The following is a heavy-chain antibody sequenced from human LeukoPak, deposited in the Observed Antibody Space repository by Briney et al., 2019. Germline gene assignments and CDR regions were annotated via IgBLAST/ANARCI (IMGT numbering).Heavy chain of an antibody. D-gene: IGHD6-13*01. CDR2: ISGSGGST. Sequence: GGSLRLSCAVSGFAFGSEAMSWVRQSPARGLEWVSAISGSGGSTYYADSVKGRFTISRDNSKNTLYLQMNSLRAEDTAVYYCAKAIVVWQQRWGNYFDYWGQGTLVTVSS. CDR3: AKAIVVWQQRWGNYFDY. V-gene: IGHV3-23*01. CDR1: GFAFGSEA. J-gene: IGHJ4*02.